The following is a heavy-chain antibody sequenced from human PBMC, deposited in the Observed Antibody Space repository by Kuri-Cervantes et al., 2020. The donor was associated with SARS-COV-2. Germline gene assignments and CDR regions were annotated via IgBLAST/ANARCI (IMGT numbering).Heavy chain of an antibody. CDR2: IIPTFGIE. CDR1: GGTFSSYG. Sequence: SVKVSCKASGGTFSSYGISWVRQAPGQGLEWMGGIIPTFGIENYAQKFQGRVTITTDESTSTAYMELSSLRSEDTAVYYCVRFRYYDSSRNASDIWGQGTLVTVSS. J-gene: IGHJ3*02. D-gene: IGHD3-22*01. CDR3: VRFRYYDSSRNASDI. V-gene: IGHV1-69*05.